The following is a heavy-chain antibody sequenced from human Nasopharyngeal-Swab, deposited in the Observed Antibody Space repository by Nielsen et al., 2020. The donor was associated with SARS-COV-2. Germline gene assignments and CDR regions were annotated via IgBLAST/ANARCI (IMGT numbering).Heavy chain of an antibody. CDR1: GGSFSASY. CDR3: ARGLSGIVPAPILGLGPYYYYYYMDV. J-gene: IGHJ6*03. V-gene: IGHV4-34*01. D-gene: IGHD2-2*01. Sequence: SETLSLTCAVYGGSFSASYWGWIRQPPGKGLEWIAEINHSGSTNYHPSLQSRVTLSVDTSMNQFSLELRSVTAADTAVYYCARGLSGIVPAPILGLGPYYYYYYMDVWGKGTTVTVSS. CDR2: INHSGST.